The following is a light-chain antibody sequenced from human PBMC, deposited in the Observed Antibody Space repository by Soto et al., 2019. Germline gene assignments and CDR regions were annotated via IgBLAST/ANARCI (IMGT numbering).Light chain of an antibody. CDR1: QSISHW. Sequence: DIQMTQAPSTLSASIGDRVIITCRASQSISHWLAWYQQNPGNAPKLLISAASILESGVPSRFSGSTSGTEFTLTISSLQPDDFATYYCHQYHTYRTFGQGTKVDIK. CDR2: AAS. V-gene: IGKV1-5*01. CDR3: HQYHTYRT. J-gene: IGKJ1*01.